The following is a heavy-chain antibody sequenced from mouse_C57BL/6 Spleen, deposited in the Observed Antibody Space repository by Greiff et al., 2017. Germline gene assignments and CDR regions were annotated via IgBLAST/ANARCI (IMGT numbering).Heavy chain of an antibody. CDR1: GYAFTNYL. J-gene: IGHJ3*01. Sequence: QVQLQQSGAELVRPGTSVKVSCKASGYAFTNYLIEWVKQRPGQGLEWIGVINPGSGGTNYNEKFKGKATLTADKSSSTAYMQLSSLTSEDSAVYFCARPIYYDYDGVAYWGQGTLVTVSA. D-gene: IGHD2-4*01. CDR2: INPGSGGT. CDR3: ARPIYYDYDGVAY. V-gene: IGHV1-54*01.